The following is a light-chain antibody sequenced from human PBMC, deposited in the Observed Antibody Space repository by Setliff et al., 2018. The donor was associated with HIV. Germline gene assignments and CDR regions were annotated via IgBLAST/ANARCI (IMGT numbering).Light chain of an antibody. Sequence: QSALAQPASVSGSPGQSITISCTGADSDVGGYNYVSWYQHHPGKAPKLMIYEVSNRPSGVSNRFSGSKSGNTASLTISGLQTEDEGDYYCSSYTSSSTRVFGTGTKATVL. CDR2: EVS. J-gene: IGLJ1*01. CDR1: DSDVGGYNY. CDR3: SSYTSSSTRV. V-gene: IGLV2-14*01.